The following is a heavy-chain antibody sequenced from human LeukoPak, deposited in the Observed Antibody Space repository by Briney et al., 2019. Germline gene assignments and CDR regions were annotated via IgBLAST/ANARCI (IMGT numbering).Heavy chain of an antibody. CDR3: ARDLSAYYYDSSGYLSAFDI. Sequence: TGGSLRSSCAASGFTVSSNYMSWVRQAPGRGLEWVSVIYSGGSTYYADSVKGRFTISRDNSKNTLYLQMNSLRAEDTAVYYCARDLSAYYYDSSGYLSAFDIWGQGTMVTVSS. J-gene: IGHJ3*02. V-gene: IGHV3-66*01. D-gene: IGHD3-22*01. CDR2: IYSGGST. CDR1: GFTVSSNY.